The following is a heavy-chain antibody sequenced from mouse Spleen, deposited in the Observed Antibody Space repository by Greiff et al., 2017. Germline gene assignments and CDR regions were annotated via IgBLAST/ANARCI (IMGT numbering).Heavy chain of an antibody. CDR3: ARESYYEAMDY. CDR1: GFNIKDTY. D-gene: IGHD1-1*01. Sequence: EVKLMESGAELVKPGASVKLSCTASGFNIKDTYMHWVKQRPEQGLEWIGRIDPANGNTKYDPKFQGKATITADTSSNTAYLQLSSLTSEDTAVYYCARESYYEAMDYWGQGTSVTVSS. J-gene: IGHJ4*01. CDR2: IDPANGNT. V-gene: IGHV14-3*02.